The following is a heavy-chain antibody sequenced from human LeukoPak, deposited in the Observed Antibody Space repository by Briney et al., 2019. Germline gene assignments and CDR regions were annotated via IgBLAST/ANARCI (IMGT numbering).Heavy chain of an antibody. Sequence: GGSLRLSCAASGFTFSSYGMHWVRQAPGKGLEWVAFIRYDGSNKYYADSVKGRFTISRDNSKNTLYLQMNSLRAEDTAVYYCAKEATGQFDFLSPNYWGQGTLLTVSS. CDR3: AKEATGQFDFLSPNY. V-gene: IGHV3-30*02. CDR1: GFTFSSYG. D-gene: IGHD3-3*01. CDR2: IRYDGSNK. J-gene: IGHJ4*02.